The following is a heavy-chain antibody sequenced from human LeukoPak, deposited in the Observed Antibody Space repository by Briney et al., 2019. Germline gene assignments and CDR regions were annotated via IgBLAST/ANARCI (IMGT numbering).Heavy chain of an antibody. Sequence: PGGSLRLSCAASGFTFNNYAMNWVRQAPGKVLEWVSSISGGGETTYYADSAKGRFTISRDNSQNTLYLQMNSLRAEDTAVYYCARDYADCVGYFFFDYWGQGTLVTVSS. CDR3: ARDYADCVGYFFFDY. V-gene: IGHV3-23*01. D-gene: IGHD4-17*01. CDR1: GFTFNNYA. J-gene: IGHJ4*02. CDR2: ISGGGETT.